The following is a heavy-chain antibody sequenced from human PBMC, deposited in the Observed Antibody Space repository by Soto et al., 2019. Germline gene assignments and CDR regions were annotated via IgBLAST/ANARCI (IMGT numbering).Heavy chain of an antibody. V-gene: IGHV3-30*18. Sequence: QVQLVESGGGVVQPGRSLRLSCAASGFTFSSYGMHWVRQAPGKGLEWVAVISYDGSNKYYADSVKGRFTISRDNSKNTLYLQMNSLRAEDTAVYYCAKDRGYSYGFFDYWGQGTLVTVSS. CDR1: GFTFSSYG. D-gene: IGHD5-18*01. CDR2: ISYDGSNK. CDR3: AKDRGYSYGFFDY. J-gene: IGHJ4*02.